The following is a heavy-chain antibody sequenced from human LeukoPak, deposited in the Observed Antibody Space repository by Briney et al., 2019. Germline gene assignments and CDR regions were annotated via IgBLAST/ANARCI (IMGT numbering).Heavy chain of an antibody. J-gene: IGHJ4*02. D-gene: IGHD3-22*01. CDR2: ISSNGDAT. Sequence: GGSLRLSCAASGFTFSTYAMHWVRQAPGKGLEYVSAISSNGDATYYANSVKGRFTISRDNSKNTLYLQMNSLRAEDTAVYYCARVSSGVSYYWGQGTLVTVSS. V-gene: IGHV3-64*01. CDR1: GFTFSTYA. CDR3: ARVSSGVSYY.